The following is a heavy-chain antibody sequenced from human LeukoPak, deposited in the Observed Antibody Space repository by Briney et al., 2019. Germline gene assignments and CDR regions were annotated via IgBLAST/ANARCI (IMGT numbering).Heavy chain of an antibody. V-gene: IGHV4-30-4*01. CDR2: IFYSGST. CDR1: GGSINSGDYY. CDR3: ARARRDGDWYFDL. J-gene: IGHJ2*01. Sequence: SQTLSLTCTVSGGSINSGDYYWSWIRRPPGKGLEWIGYIFYSGSTYCNPSLKSRVTISVDTSKNQLSLKLSSVTAADTAVYYCARARRDGDWYFDLWGRGTLATVSS. D-gene: IGHD5-24*01.